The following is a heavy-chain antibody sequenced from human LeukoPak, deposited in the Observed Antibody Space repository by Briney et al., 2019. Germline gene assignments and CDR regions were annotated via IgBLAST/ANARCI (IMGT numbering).Heavy chain of an antibody. Sequence: SVKVSCKASGGTFSSYAISWVRQAPGQGLEWMGGIIPIFGTANYAQKFQGRVTITADKSTSTAYMELSSLRSEDTAVYYCARDGGYDSSGYYPSWFDPWGQGTLVTVSS. D-gene: IGHD3-22*01. CDR2: IIPIFGTA. CDR1: GGTFSSYA. J-gene: IGHJ5*02. V-gene: IGHV1-69*06. CDR3: ARDGGYDSSGYYPSWFDP.